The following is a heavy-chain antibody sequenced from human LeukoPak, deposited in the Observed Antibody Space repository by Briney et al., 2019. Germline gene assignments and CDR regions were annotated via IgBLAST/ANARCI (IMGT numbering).Heavy chain of an antibody. V-gene: IGHV3-30*04. Sequence: QPGGSLRLSCSASRSTLTTSIIHWVRQAPGKGLEWVALITPDGLTKSYPDSVKGRFTISRDNSKNTVFLQTDGLRDEDTAVYFCAREGGSSGYAGYFDSWGPGTLVTVSS. CDR3: AREGGSSGYAGYFDS. J-gene: IGHJ4*02. D-gene: IGHD3-22*01. CDR2: ITPDGLTK. CDR1: RSTLTTSI.